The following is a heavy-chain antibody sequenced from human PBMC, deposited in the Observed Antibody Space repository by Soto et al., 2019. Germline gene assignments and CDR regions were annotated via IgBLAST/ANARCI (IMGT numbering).Heavy chain of an antibody. CDR2: ISSSSSYI. V-gene: IGHV3-21*01. J-gene: IGHJ3*02. CDR3: ARSSTPIVVVVAAIGAFDI. D-gene: IGHD2-15*01. CDR1: GFTFSSYS. Sequence: GGSLRLSCAASGFTFSSYSMNWVRQAPGKGLEWVSSISSSSSYIYYADSVKGRFTISRDNAKNSLYLQMNSLRAEDTAVYYCARSSTPIVVVVAAIGAFDIWGQGTMVTVSS.